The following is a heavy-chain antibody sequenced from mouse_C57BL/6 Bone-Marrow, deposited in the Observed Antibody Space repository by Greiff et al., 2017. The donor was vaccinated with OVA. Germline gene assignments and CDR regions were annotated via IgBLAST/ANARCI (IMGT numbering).Heavy chain of an antibody. CDR2: IYPRSGNT. V-gene: IGHV1-81*01. CDR3: AIYDSDYYCDY. Sequence: QVQLQQSGAELARPGASVKLSCKASGYTFTSYGISWVKQRTGQGLEWIGEIYPRSGNTYYNEKFKGKATLTADKSSRTAYMELRSLTAEDSAFYYCAIYDSDYYCDYWGQGTTLTVSS. J-gene: IGHJ2*01. D-gene: IGHD2-12*01. CDR1: GYTFTSYG.